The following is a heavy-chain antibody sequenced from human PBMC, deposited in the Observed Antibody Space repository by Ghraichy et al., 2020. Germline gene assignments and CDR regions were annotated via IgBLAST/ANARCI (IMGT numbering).Heavy chain of an antibody. CDR1: GGTFSSYG. CDR3: ARQPPNTSLRGYSYGWLIDY. Sequence: SVKVSCKASGGTFSSYGINWVRQAPGQGLEWMGRIIPMLGITNYAQKFQGRVTITADKSTSTAYMELSSLRSEDTAVYYCARQPPNTSLRGYSYGWLIDYWGQGTLVTVSS. J-gene: IGHJ4*02. D-gene: IGHD5-18*01. CDR2: IIPMLGIT. V-gene: IGHV1-69*04.